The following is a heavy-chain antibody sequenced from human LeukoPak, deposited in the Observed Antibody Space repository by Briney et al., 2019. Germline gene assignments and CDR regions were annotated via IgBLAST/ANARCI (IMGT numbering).Heavy chain of an antibody. CDR1: GGSFSGYY. V-gene: IGHV4-34*01. D-gene: IGHD2-2*01. Sequence: SETLSLTCAVYGGSFSGYYWSWIRQPPGKGLEWIGEINHSGSTNYNPSLKSQVTISVDTSKNQFSLKLSSVTAADTAVYYCARGGDIVVVPAAMYVPYYFDYWGQGTLVTVSS. CDR2: INHSGST. CDR3: ARGGDIVVVPAAMYVPYYFDY. J-gene: IGHJ4*02.